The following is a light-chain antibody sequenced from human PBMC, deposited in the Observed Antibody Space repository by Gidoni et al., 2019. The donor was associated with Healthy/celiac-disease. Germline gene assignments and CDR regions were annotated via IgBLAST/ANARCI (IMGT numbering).Light chain of an antibody. V-gene: IGKV3D-7*01. CDR3: QQDYNLPT. Sequence: PGERVTLSCRASQSVSSSYLTWYQQQPSQAPRLLIYGASTRATSIPTRFSGSGSGTDFTLTISSLQPEDFAVYYCQQDYNLPTFGQGTKVEIK. CDR1: QSVSSSY. J-gene: IGKJ1*01. CDR2: GAS.